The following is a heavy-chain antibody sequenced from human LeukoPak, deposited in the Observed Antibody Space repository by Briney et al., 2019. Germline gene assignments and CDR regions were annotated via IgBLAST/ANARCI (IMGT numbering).Heavy chain of an antibody. J-gene: IGHJ4*02. V-gene: IGHV1-2*02. D-gene: IGHD4-11*01. CDR2: INPNSGGT. CDR3: ARDRTTVTIFDY. Sequence: GASVKVSCKASGYSFTDCYIHWVRQAPGQGLEWMGWINPNSGGTNYAQMFQGRVTMTWDTSISTAYMELSRLRSDDTAVYYCARDRTTVTIFDYWGQGTLVTVSS. CDR1: GYSFTDCY.